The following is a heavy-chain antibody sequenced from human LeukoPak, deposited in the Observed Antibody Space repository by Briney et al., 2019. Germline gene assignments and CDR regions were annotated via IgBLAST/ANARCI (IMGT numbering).Heavy chain of an antibody. Sequence: SGRALRLSCAGSGFTVSSNYMSWVRQAPGKGLEWVSVIYSGGSTYYADSVKGRFTISRHNSKNTLYLQMNSLRAEDTAVYYCARGGDGLFRHLDYWGQGTLVTVSS. CDR1: GFTVSSNY. CDR3: ARGGDGLFRHLDY. J-gene: IGHJ4*02. CDR2: IYSGGST. D-gene: IGHD2-21*01. V-gene: IGHV3-53*04.